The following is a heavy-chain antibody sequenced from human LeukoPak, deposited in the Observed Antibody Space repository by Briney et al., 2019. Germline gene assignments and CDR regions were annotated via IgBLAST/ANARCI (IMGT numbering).Heavy chain of an antibody. CDR2: FSGSGGST. V-gene: IGHV3-23*01. Sequence: GGSLRLSCAASGFTFSSYAMSWVRQAPGKGLECISGFSGSGGSTYYADSVKGRFTISRDNSKNTLYLQMNSLRAEDTAVYYCAKQVSGQWLTPDSGWGQGTLVTVSS. D-gene: IGHD6-19*01. CDR1: GFTFSSYA. J-gene: IGHJ4*02. CDR3: AKQVSGQWLTPDSG.